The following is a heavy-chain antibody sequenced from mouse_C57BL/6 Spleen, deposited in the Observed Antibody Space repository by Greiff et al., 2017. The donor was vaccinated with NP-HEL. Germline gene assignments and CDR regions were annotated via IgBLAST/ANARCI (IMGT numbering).Heavy chain of an antibody. V-gene: IGHV1-82*01. CDR3: ASRLLRFSYYFDY. CDR2: IYPGDGDT. Sequence: QVQLKQSGPELVKPGASVKISCKASGYAFSSSWMNWVKQRPGKGLEWIGRIYPGDGDTNYNGKFKGKATLTADKSSSTAYMQLSSLTSEDSAVYFCASRLLRFSYYFDYWGQGTTLTVSS. J-gene: IGHJ2*01. CDR1: GYAFSSSW. D-gene: IGHD1-1*01.